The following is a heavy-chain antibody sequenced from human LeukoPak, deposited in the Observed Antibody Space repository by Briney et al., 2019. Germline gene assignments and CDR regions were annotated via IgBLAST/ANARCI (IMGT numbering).Heavy chain of an antibody. V-gene: IGHV3-30*18. D-gene: IGHD2-15*01. J-gene: IGHJ4*02. CDR3: AKGRSDGGSCYSPSDY. CDR2: LSYDGTYK. CDR1: GFTFSSYA. Sequence: GGSLRLSCAASGFTFSSYAMHWVRQAPGKGLEWVAGLSYDGTYKHYADSLKGRFTISRDNSKNTLYLHMNSLRAEDTALYYCAKGRSDGGSCYSPSDYWGQGTLVTVSS.